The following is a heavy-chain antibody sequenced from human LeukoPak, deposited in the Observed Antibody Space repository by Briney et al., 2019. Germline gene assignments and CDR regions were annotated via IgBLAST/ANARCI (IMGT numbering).Heavy chain of an antibody. CDR1: GFTFSSCD. D-gene: IGHD3-22*01. CDR2: ISSDGVTI. CDR3: AADYDFSLGIDY. V-gene: IGHV3-48*03. Sequence: GGSLRLSCVVSGFTFSSCDMHWVREAPGEGVEWIAYISSDGVTIYYADAVKGRLTSSRDNAKNSLYLQMNSMKAEDTAVYYCAADYDFSLGIDYWGQGMLVTVSS. J-gene: IGHJ4*02.